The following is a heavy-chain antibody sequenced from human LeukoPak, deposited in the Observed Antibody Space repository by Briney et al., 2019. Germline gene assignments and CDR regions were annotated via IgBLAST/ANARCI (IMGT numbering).Heavy chain of an antibody. CDR2: IKQDGSEK. Sequence: GGSLRLSCAASGFTFSSYWMSWVRQAPGKGLEWVANIKQDGSEKYYVDSVKGRFTISRDNAKNSLYLQMNSLRAEDTAVYYCARDLYGSGRLNDYWGQGTLVTVSS. CDR3: ARDLYGSGRLNDY. J-gene: IGHJ4*02. V-gene: IGHV3-7*01. D-gene: IGHD3-10*01. CDR1: GFTFSSYW.